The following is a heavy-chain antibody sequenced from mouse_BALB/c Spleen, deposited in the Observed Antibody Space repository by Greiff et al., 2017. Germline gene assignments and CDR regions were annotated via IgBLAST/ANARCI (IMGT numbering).Heavy chain of an antibody. V-gene: IGHV1-5*01. CDR1: GYSFTSYW. CDR3: TRSGSSGYYYFDY. CDR2: IYPGNSDT. D-gene: IGHD3-1*01. Sequence: EVQLQESGTVLARPGASVKMSCKASGYSFTSYWMHWVEQRPGQGLEWIGAIYPGNSDTSYNQKFKGKAKLTAVTSASTAYMELSSLTNEDSAVYYCTRSGSSGYYYFDYWGQGTTLTVSS. J-gene: IGHJ2*01.